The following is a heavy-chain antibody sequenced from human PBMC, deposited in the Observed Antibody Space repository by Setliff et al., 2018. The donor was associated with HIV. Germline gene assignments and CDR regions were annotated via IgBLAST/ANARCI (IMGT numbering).Heavy chain of an antibody. D-gene: IGHD1-26*01. J-gene: IGHJ4*02. V-gene: IGHV4-59*01. CDR3: ARDRRDDYYLTAYFDS. CDR2: IYYSGST. CDR1: GGSISSYY. Sequence: SETLSLTCTVSGGSISSYYWSWIRQPPGKGLEWIGYIYYSGSTNYNPSLKSRITISVDTSKNQFSLKLSSVTAADTAVYYCARDRRDDYYLTAYFDSLGQGTVVTVSS.